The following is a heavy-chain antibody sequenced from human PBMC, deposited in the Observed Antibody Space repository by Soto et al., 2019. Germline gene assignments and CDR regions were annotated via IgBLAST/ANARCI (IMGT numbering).Heavy chain of an antibody. CDR3: ARGGYYDSIRGRLSLSGLDV. D-gene: IGHD3-16*01. CDR2: ISPYNDYT. Sequence: QVQLVQSAAEVKKPGASVRVSCKASGYTFIRYGIASVRQAPGQGLEWMGWISPYNDYTIYAQKLQGRVTMTAATSTRTVYMGLRALKQAATAAYSCARGGYYDSIRGRLSLSGLDVWGQGTSITVSS. J-gene: IGHJ6*02. V-gene: IGHV1-18*01. CDR1: GYTFIRYG.